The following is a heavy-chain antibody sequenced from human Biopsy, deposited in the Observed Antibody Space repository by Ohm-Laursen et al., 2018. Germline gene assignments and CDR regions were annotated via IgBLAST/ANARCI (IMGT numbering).Heavy chain of an antibody. D-gene: IGHD5-18*01. J-gene: IGHJ6*02. V-gene: IGHV3-30*18. CDR1: GFTFNNYG. CDR3: AKDRYNYTPIGGFSMDV. CDR2: IFYDGSNT. Sequence: SLRLSCAASGFTFNNYGMQWVRQAPGKGLEWVAFIFYDGSNTYYADSVKGRFTISRDNSRDTPYLQMSSLRAEDTAVYYRAKDRYNYTPIGGFSMDVWGQGTTVTVSS.